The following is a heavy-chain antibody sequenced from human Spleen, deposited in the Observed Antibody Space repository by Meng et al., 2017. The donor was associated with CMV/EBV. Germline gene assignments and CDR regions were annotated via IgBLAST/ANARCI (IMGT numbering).Heavy chain of an antibody. CDR1: GGTFSSYA. J-gene: IGHJ2*01. CDR2: IIPIFGTA. V-gene: IGHV1-69*12. Sequence: QVRQGQAGGGGKKPGSSVKVSGKASGGTFSSYAISWVRQAPGQGLEWMGGIIPIFGTANYAQKFQGRVTITADESTSTAYMELSSLRSEDTAVYYCASLPVDTAMVPFDLWGRGTLVTVSS. CDR3: ASLPVDTAMVPFDL. D-gene: IGHD5-18*01.